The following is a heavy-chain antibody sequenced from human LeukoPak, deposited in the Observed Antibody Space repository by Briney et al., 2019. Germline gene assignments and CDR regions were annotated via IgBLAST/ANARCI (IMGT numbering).Heavy chain of an antibody. CDR3: ARSRLDTAMVTSNAFDI. CDR1: GGTFSSYA. D-gene: IGHD5-18*01. V-gene: IGHV1-69*06. J-gene: IGHJ3*02. CDR2: IIPIFGTA. Sequence: ASVKVSCKASGGTFSSYAISWVRQAPGQGLEWMGGIIPIFGTANYAQKFQGRVTITADKSTSTAYMELSSLRSEDTAVYYCARSRLDTAMVTSNAFDIWGQGTMVTVSS.